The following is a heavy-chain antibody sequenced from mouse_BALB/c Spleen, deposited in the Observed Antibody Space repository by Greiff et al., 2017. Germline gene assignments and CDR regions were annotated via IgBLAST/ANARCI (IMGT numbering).Heavy chain of an antibody. D-gene: IGHD1-1*01. CDR1: GFTFSSYA. Sequence: DVMLVESGGGLVKPGGSLKLSCAASGFTFSSYAMSWVRQTPEKRLEWVASISSGGSTFYPDSVKGRFTISRDNARNILYLQMSSLRSEDTATYYYARGPIITAVVAPFAYWGEGTLVTVSA. CDR3: ARGPIITAVVAPFAY. CDR2: ISSGGST. J-gene: IGHJ3*01. V-gene: IGHV5-6-5*01.